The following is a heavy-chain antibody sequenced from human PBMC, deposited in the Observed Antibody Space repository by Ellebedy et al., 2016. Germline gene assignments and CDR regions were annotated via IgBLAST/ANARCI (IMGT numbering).Heavy chain of an antibody. Sequence: SETLSLXXTVSGGSISSYYWNWIRQPPGKGLEWIGYIYYSGSTNYNPSLKSRVTISVDTSKNQFSLKLSSVTAADTAVYYCASGRGTNWFNPWGQGTLVTVSS. D-gene: IGHD3-10*01. J-gene: IGHJ5*02. CDR3: ASGRGTNWFNP. CDR1: GGSISSYY. V-gene: IGHV4-59*13. CDR2: IYYSGST.